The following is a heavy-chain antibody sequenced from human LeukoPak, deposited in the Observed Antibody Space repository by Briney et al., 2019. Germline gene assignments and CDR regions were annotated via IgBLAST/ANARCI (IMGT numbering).Heavy chain of an antibody. D-gene: IGHD4-17*01. CDR3: AKATRLESTGLYYGMDV. Sequence: PGGSLRLSCAASGFTFDDYAMHWVRQAPGKGLEWVSLISGDGDSTYYADSVKGRFTISRDNRKKSLYLQMNSLRTEDTALYYCAKATRLESTGLYYGMDVWGQGTTVTVSS. J-gene: IGHJ6*02. CDR2: ISGDGDST. V-gene: IGHV3-43*02. CDR1: GFTFDDYA.